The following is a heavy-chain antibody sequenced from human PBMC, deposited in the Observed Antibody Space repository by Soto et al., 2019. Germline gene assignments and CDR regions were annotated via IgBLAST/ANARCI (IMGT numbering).Heavy chain of an antibody. J-gene: IGHJ4*02. CDR1: GGTFSSYA. D-gene: IGHD4-4*01. Sequence: ASVKVSCKASGGTFSSYAISWVRQAPGQGLEWMGGIIPILGIANYAQKFQGRVTITADKSTSTAYMELSSLRSEDTAVYYCARRPTHDYSNYYFDYWGQGTLVTVSS. CDR2: IIPILGIA. CDR3: ARRPTHDYSNYYFDY. V-gene: IGHV1-69*10.